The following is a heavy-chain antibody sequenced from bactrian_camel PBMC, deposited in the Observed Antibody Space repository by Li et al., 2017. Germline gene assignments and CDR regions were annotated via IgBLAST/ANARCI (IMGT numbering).Heavy chain of an antibody. CDR2: MWPGGGST. D-gene: IGHD3*01. CDR3: AARCPSTANCDSDLHEYNY. J-gene: IGHJ4*01. V-gene: IGHV3S54*01. Sequence: MAWFRQAPGKEREGVAAMWPGGGSTYYSDSVKGRFTISQDAFKGTMYLEMVALKPEDTAIYFCAARCPSTANCDSDLHEYNYWGQGTQVTVSS.